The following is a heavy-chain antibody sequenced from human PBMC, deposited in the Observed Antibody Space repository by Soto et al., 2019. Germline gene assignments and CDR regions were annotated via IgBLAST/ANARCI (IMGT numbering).Heavy chain of an antibody. J-gene: IGHJ2*01. V-gene: IGHV1-69*01. CDR3: ARDYHDSSGYYPNWYFDL. CDR2: IIPIFGTA. Sequence: QVQLVQSGAEVKKPGSSVKVSCKASGGTFSSYAISWVRQAPGQGLEWMGGIIPIFGTANYAQKFQGRVTITAVESTSTAYMELSSLRSEDTVVYYCARDYHDSSGYYPNWYFDLWGRGTLVTVSS. D-gene: IGHD3-22*01. CDR1: GGTFSSYA.